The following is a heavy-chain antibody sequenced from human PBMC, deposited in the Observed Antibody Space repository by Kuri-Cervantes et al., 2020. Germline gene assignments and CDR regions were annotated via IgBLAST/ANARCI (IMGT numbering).Heavy chain of an antibody. CDR3: AKVAIPAGTRGKLAYYYGLDV. Sequence: ETLSLTCAASGFTVSSNYMSWVRQVPGKGLEWVSVIYSCGSTYYADPVKGRFTISRDNSKNTLYLQMNSLRAEDTAIYYCAKVAIPAGTRGKLAYYYGLDVWGQGTTVTVSS. D-gene: IGHD2-2*01. CDR1: GFTVSSNY. CDR2: IYSCGST. V-gene: IGHV3-53*01. J-gene: IGHJ6*02.